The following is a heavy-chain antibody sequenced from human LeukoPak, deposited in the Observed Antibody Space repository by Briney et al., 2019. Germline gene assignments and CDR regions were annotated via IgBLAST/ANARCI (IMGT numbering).Heavy chain of an antibody. D-gene: IGHD2-21*02. V-gene: IGHV1-2*06. J-gene: IGHJ4*02. CDR3: ARCRFEVVTDLDY. CDR1: GYTFTGYY. Sequence: ASVKVSCKASGYTFTGYYMHWVRQAPGQGLEWMGRSNPNSGGTNYAQKFQGRVTMTRDTSISTAYMELSRLRSDDTAVYYCARCRFEVVTDLDYWGQGTLVTVSS. CDR2: SNPNSGGT.